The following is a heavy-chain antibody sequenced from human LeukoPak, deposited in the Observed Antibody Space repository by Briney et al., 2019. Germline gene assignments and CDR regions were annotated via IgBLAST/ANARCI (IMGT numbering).Heavy chain of an antibody. CDR2: IIPIFGTA. Sequence: SVKVSCKASGYTFTSYGISWVRQAPGQGLEWMGGIIPIFGTANYAQKFQGRVTITADESTSTAYMELSSLRSEDTAVYYCARIGVPAAITDYWGQGTLVTVSS. J-gene: IGHJ4*02. V-gene: IGHV1-69*13. CDR3: ARIGVPAAITDY. CDR1: GYTFTSYG. D-gene: IGHD2-2*01.